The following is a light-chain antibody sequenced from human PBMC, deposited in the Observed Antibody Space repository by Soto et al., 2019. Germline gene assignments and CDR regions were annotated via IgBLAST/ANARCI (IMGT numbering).Light chain of an antibody. Sequence: QSALTQPPSASGSPGQSVTISCTGTSSDVGGYSYVSRYQQHPGKAPKLMIYEVSKRPSGVPDRFSGSKSGNTASLTVSGLQAEDEADYYCCSFAGSNNYVFGTGTKATVL. CDR1: SSDVGGYSY. V-gene: IGLV2-8*01. CDR3: CSFAGSNNYV. J-gene: IGLJ1*01. CDR2: EVS.